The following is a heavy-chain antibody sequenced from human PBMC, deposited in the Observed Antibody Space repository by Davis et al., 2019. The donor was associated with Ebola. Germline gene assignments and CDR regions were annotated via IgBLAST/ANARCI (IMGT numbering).Heavy chain of an antibody. D-gene: IGHD5-12*01. V-gene: IGHV4-34*01. CDR1: GGSFSGYY. CDR3: ARHGYSGYIY. CDR2: INHSGST. J-gene: IGHJ4*02. Sequence: MPSETLSLTCAVYGGSFSGYYWSWIRQPPGKGLEWIGEINHSGSTNYNPSLKSRVTISVDTSKNQFSLKLSSVTAADTAVYYCARHGYSGYIYWGQGTLVTVSS.